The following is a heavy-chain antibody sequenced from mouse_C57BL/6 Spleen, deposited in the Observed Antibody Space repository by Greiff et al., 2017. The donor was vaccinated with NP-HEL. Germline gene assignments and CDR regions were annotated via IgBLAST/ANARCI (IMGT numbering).Heavy chain of an antibody. D-gene: IGHD1-1*01. CDR1: GYTFTSYW. J-gene: IGHJ4*01. Sequence: QVQLKQPGAELVRPGSSVKLSCKASGYTFTSYWMHWVKQRPIQGLEWIGNIDPSDSETHYNQKFKDKATLTVDKSSSTAYMQLSSLTSEDSAVYYCARGGEFYYGSSLYYAMDYWGQGTSVTVSS. CDR2: IDPSDSET. CDR3: ARGGEFYYGSSLYYAMDY. V-gene: IGHV1-52*01.